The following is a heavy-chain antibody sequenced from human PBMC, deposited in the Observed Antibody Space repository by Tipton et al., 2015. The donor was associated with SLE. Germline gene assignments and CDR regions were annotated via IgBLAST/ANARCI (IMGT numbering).Heavy chain of an antibody. D-gene: IGHD6-19*01. CDR2: IRRKAYGGTT. CDR1: GGSISSHY. CDR3: IRDEWLGY. V-gene: IGHV3-49*04. Sequence: LSLTCTVSGGSISSHYWSWVRQAPGKGLEWVGFIRRKAYGGTTEDAASVKGRFTISRDDSKSIAYLQMNSLKTEDTAVYYCIRDEWLGYWGQGTLVTVSS. J-gene: IGHJ4*02.